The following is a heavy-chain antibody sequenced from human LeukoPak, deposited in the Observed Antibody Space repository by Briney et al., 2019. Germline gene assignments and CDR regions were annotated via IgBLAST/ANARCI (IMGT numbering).Heavy chain of an antibody. J-gene: IGHJ4*02. CDR2: IYYSGST. D-gene: IGHD3-22*01. CDR1: GGSISSYY. Sequence: SETLSLTCTVSGGSISSYYWSWIRQPPGKGLEWIGYIYYSGSTYYNPSLKSRVTISVDTSKNQFSLKLSSVTAADTAVYYCARTQYYDSSGSSYYFDYWGQGTLVTVSS. V-gene: IGHV4-59*12. CDR3: ARTQYYDSSGSSYYFDY.